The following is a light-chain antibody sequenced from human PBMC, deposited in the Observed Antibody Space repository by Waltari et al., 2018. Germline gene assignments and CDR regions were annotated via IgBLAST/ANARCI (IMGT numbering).Light chain of an antibody. Sequence: QSALTQPASVSGSPGQSITISCTGTTSDVGGYADISWYQQHPGKAPKLMLFDLTKRPSGVSDRFAGSKSGNTASLTMSGLHTEDEADYYCASYTSSKTWVFGGGTKLTVL. J-gene: IGLJ3*02. CDR3: ASYTSSKTWV. CDR1: TSDVGGYAD. V-gene: IGLV2-14*01. CDR2: DLT.